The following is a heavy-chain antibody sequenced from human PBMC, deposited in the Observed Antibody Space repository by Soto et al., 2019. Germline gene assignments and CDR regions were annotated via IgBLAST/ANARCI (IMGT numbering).Heavy chain of an antibody. V-gene: IGHV1-18*01. CDR3: ARDDAYTWNDGCWFDP. CDR2: ISAYNGNT. Sequence: QVQLVQSGAEVKKPGASVKVSCKASGYTFTSYGISWVRQASGQGLEWMGWISAYNGNTKYAQKLQGRVTMTTDTSTSTAYMELRSLRSDDTAVYYCARDDAYTWNDGCWFDPWGQGTLVTVSS. D-gene: IGHD1-1*01. J-gene: IGHJ5*02. CDR1: GYTFTSYG.